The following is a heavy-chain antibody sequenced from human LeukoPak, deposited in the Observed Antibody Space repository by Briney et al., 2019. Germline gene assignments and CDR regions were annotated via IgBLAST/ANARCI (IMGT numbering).Heavy chain of an antibody. CDR1: GCTFTNAW. D-gene: IGHD1-1*01. CDR3: AARYNWNDLAY. CDR2: IKSKTDGGTT. Sequence: GGSLRLSCAASGCTFTNAWMSWVRQAPGKGLEWVGRIKSKTDGGTTDYAVPVKGRFTISRDDSKNTLYLQMNSLKIEDTAVYCCAARYNWNDLAYWGQGTLVTVSS. J-gene: IGHJ4*02. V-gene: IGHV3-15*01.